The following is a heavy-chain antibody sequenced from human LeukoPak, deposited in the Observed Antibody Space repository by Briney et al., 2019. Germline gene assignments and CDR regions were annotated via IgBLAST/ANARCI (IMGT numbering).Heavy chain of an antibody. J-gene: IGHJ4*02. Sequence: SETLSPTCTVSGGSLSSRSYSWGWIRPPPGKGLECIGSIYYSGSTYYNPSLTRRSTISVDSSKNQFSLKLRPVTAADTAGYYCAGPYGAAGIEWGQGSLATVAS. CDR2: IYYSGST. V-gene: IGHV4-39*01. CDR1: GGSLSSRSYS. D-gene: IGHD4-17*01. CDR3: AGPYGAAGIE.